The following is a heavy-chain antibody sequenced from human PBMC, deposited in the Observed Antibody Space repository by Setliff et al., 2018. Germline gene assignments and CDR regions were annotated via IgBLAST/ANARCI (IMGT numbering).Heavy chain of an antibody. CDR2: IHTGGGSA. V-gene: IGHV1-46*01. Sequence: GASVKVSCKASGYSFTGFYMHWLRQAPGQGPEWMGIIHTGGGSASYAQKFQGRVTMTSDTSTSTAYMEMNSVRPDDTAIYYCARGGLAAAGRKGVFEYWGQGTQVTVSS. CDR1: GYSFTGFY. CDR3: ARGGLAAAGRKGVFEY. J-gene: IGHJ4*02. D-gene: IGHD6-13*01.